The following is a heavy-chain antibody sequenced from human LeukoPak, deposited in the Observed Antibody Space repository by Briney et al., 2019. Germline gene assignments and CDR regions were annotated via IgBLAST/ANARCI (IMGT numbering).Heavy chain of an antibody. CDR3: ARDLRVATIPDAFDI. V-gene: IGHV1-46*01. CDR1: GYTFTSYY. D-gene: IGHD5-24*01. Sequence: ASVKVSCKASGYTFTSYYMHWVRQAPGQGLEWMGIINPSGGSTSYTQKFQGRVTMTTDTSTSTAYMELRSLRSDDTAVYYCARDLRVATIPDAFDIWGQGTMVTVSS. J-gene: IGHJ3*02. CDR2: INPSGGST.